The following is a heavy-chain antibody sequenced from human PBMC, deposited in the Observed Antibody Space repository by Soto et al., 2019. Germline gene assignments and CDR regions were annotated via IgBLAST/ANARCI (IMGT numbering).Heavy chain of an antibody. CDR3: AKAAITMVRGAWNGFVPFDY. CDR2: ISGSGGST. CDR1: GFTFSSYA. J-gene: IGHJ4*02. Sequence: GGSLRLSCAASGFTFSSYAMSWVRQAPGKGLEWVSAISGSGGSTYYADSVKGRFTISRDNSKNTLYLQMNSLRAEDTAVYYCAKAAITMVRGAWNGFVPFDYWGQGTLVTVSS. D-gene: IGHD3-10*01. V-gene: IGHV3-23*01.